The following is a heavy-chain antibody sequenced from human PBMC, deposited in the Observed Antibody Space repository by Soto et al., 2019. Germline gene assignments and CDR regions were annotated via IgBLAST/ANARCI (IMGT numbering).Heavy chain of an antibody. CDR1: GFTFSSYA. Sequence: EVQLLESGGGLVQPGGSLRLSCAASGFTFSSYAMSWVRQAPGKGLEWVSAISGSGGSTYYADSVKGRFTISRDNSKNTLYLQMNSLRAEDTAVYYCAKAGIVVVVAAIYPYCFDYWGQGALVTVSS. CDR2: ISGSGGST. D-gene: IGHD2-15*01. V-gene: IGHV3-23*01. CDR3: AKAGIVVVVAAIYPYCFDY. J-gene: IGHJ4*02.